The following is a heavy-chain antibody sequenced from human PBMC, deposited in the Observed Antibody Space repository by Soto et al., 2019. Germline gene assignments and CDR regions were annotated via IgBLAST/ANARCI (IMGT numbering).Heavy chain of an antibody. V-gene: IGHV3-30-3*01. J-gene: IGHJ4*02. Sequence: GGSLRLSCAASGFTFSSYAMHWVRQAPGKGLEWVAVISYDGSNKYYADSVKGRFTISRDNSKNTLYLQMNSLRAEDTAVYYCASSEDYGGNLDYWGQGTLVTVSS. D-gene: IGHD4-17*01. CDR3: ASSEDYGGNLDY. CDR2: ISYDGSNK. CDR1: GFTFSSYA.